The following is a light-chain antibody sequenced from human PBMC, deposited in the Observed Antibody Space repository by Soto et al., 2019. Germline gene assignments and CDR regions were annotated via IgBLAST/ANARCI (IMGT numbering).Light chain of an antibody. V-gene: IGLV2-14*01. J-gene: IGLJ1*01. CDR3: SSYKRTSRVYV. Sequence: QSVLTQPASVSGSPGQSITISCTGTSSDVGDYEYVSWYQQHPGKGPKLMIYEVSNRTSGVSNRFSGSKSGNTASLTISGLQVEDETEYFCSSYKRTSRVYVFGTGTKVTVL. CDR2: EVS. CDR1: SSDVGDYEY.